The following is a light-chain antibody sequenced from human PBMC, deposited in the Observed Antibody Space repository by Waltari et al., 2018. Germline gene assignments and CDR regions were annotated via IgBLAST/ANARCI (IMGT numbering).Light chain of an antibody. CDR1: QSVSSNF. J-gene: IGKJ5*01. CDR2: AAS. Sequence: EIVLTQSPGTLSFSPGERATLSCRASQSVSSNFLAWYQQKPGQTPRLLIYAASSRATGIPDRFSGSGSGTDFTLTISRLEPEDFAVYYCQQYGTSPTFGQGTRLEIK. V-gene: IGKV3-20*01. CDR3: QQYGTSPT.